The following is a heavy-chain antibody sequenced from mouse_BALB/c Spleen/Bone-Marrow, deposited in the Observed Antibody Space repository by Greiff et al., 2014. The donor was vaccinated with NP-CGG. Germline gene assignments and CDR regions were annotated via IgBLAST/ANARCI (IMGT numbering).Heavy chain of an antibody. CDR3: NARGDYDFDYFDY. Sequence: VQLQQPGAGLVRSGASVKLSCTASGFNIKDYYMHWVKQRPEQGLEWIGWIDPENGDTEYAPKFQGKATMTADTSSNTAYLQLSSLTSEDTAVYYCNARGDYDFDYFDYWGQGTTLTVSS. D-gene: IGHD2-4*01. J-gene: IGHJ2*01. CDR2: IDPENGDT. V-gene: IGHV14-4*02. CDR1: GFNIKDYY.